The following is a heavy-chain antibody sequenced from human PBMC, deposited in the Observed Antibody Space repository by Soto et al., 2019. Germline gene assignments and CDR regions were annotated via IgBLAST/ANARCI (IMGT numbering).Heavy chain of an antibody. CDR1: GVTFGSYG. V-gene: IGHV3-33*01. J-gene: IGHJ4*02. Sequence: RVQRLSCAASGVTFGSYGMHWVRQAPGKGLEWVAVIWYDGSNKYYADSVKGRFTISRDNSKNTLYLQMNSLRAEDTAVYYCARPAQQQLALIDYWGQGTLVTVSS. CDR3: ARPAQQQLALIDY. CDR2: IWYDGSNK. D-gene: IGHD6-13*01.